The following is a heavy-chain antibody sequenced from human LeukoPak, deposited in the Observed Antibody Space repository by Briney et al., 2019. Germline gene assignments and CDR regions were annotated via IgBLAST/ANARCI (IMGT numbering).Heavy chain of an antibody. D-gene: IGHD2-15*01. V-gene: IGHV1-69*13. J-gene: IGHJ4*02. Sequence: SVKVSCKASGYSFTGYYMHWVRQAPGQGLEWMGGIIPIFGTANYAQKFQGRVTIIADESTSTAYMELSSLRSEDTAVYYCARSPSYCSGGSCYSDHFDYWGQGTLVTVSS. CDR1: GYSFTGYY. CDR3: ARSPSYCSGGSCYSDHFDY. CDR2: IIPIFGTA.